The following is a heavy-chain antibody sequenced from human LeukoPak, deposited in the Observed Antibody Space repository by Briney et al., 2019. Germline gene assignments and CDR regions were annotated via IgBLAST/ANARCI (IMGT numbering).Heavy chain of an antibody. CDR1: GYTFTSYA. Sequence: ASVKVSCKASGYTFTSYARHWVRQAPGQRLEWMGWINAGNGNTKYSQKFQGRVTITRDTSASTAYMELSSLRSEDTAVYYCARERSSTLTNNWFDPWGQGTLVTVSS. V-gene: IGHV1-3*01. J-gene: IGHJ5*02. D-gene: IGHD2-2*01. CDR3: ARERSSTLTNNWFDP. CDR2: INAGNGNT.